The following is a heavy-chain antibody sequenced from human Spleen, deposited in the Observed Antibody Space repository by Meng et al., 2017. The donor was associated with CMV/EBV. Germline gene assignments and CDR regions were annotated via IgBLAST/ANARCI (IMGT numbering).Heavy chain of an antibody. V-gene: IGHV1-18*01. CDR2: ITVYNGGT. J-gene: IGHJ4*02. D-gene: IGHD3-3*01. Sequence: ASVKVSCKAAGYTFTTYGISWVRQAPGKGLEWMGWITVYNGGTNYAQKFQGRVTMTRDTSTSTAYMELTRLRSDDTAVYYCVRDHYDFWSGYYSYCFDHWGQGTLVTVSS. CDR1: GYTFTTYG. CDR3: VRDHYDFWSGYYSYCFDH.